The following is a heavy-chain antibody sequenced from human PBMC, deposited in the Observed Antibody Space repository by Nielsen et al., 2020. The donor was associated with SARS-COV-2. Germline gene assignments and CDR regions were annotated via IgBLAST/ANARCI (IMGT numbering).Heavy chain of an antibody. V-gene: IGHV3-7*01. J-gene: IGHJ4*02. D-gene: IGHD5-24*01. Sequence: GESLKISCAASGFSFSRYAMHWVRQAPGKGLEWVANIKQDGSEKYYVDSVKGRFTISRDNAKNSLYLQMNSLRAEDTAVYYCARDTLRDGYNYGPDYWGQGTLVTVSS. CDR3: ARDTLRDGYNYGPDY. CDR1: GFSFSRYA. CDR2: IKQDGSEK.